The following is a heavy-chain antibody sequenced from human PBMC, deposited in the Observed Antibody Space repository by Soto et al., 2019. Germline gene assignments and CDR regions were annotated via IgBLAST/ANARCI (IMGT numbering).Heavy chain of an antibody. D-gene: IGHD6-13*01. Sequence: MPGKGLEWMGIIYPGDSDTRYSPSFQGQVSISADKSISTAYLQWSSLKASDTAMYYCGRLVGNSWIDYWGQGTLVTVS. V-gene: IGHV5-51*01. CDR2: IYPGDSDT. J-gene: IGHJ4*02. CDR3: GRLVGNSWIDY.